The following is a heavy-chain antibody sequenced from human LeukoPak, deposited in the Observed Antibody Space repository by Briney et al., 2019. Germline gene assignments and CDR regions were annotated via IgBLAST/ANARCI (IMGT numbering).Heavy chain of an antibody. CDR3: ATGPGWDDILTGYYYFDY. Sequence: PGGSLRLSCAASGLTLSNAWMSWVRQAPGKGLEWVGRIKSKPDGSTTDYAAPVKGRFTISRDDSINTLYLQMISLKSEDTAVYYCATGPGWDDILTGYYYFDYWGQGTLVTVSS. J-gene: IGHJ4*02. V-gene: IGHV3-15*01. D-gene: IGHD3-9*01. CDR1: GLTLSNAW. CDR2: IKSKPDGSTT.